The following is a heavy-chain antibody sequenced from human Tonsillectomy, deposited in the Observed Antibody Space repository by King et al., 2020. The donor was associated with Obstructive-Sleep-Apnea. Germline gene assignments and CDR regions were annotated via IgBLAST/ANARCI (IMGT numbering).Heavy chain of an antibody. Sequence: EVQLVESGGGLVQPGRSLRLSCAASGFTFDDYAMHWVRQAPGKGLEWVSGISWKSDRESYADSVKGRFTISRDNAKNSLYLQMNSLRAEDTALYYCAKDRQGGFDAFDIWGQGTMVTVSS. V-gene: IGHV3-9*01. CDR2: ISWKSDRE. D-gene: IGHD5-12*01. CDR1: GFTFDDYA. J-gene: IGHJ3*02. CDR3: AKDRQGGFDAFDI.